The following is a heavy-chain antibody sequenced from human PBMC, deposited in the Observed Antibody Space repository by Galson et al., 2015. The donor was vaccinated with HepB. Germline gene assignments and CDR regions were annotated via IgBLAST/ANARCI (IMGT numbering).Heavy chain of an antibody. CDR2: ISGSGGST. J-gene: IGHJ2*01. V-gene: IGHV3-23*01. D-gene: IGHD1-26*01. Sequence: SLRLSCAASGFTFSSYAMSWVRQAPGKGLEWVSAISGSGGSTYHADSVKGRFTISRDNSKNTLYLQMNSLRAEDTAVYYCAKSGSYYVAYWYFDLWGRGTLVTVSS. CDR3: AKSGSYYVAYWYFDL. CDR1: GFTFSSYA.